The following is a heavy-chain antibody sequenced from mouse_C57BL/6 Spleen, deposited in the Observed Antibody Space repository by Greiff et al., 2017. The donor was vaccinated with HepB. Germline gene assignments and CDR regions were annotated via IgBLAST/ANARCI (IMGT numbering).Heavy chain of an antibody. D-gene: IGHD2-5*01. CDR2: IYPGSGST. CDR1: GYTFTSYW. V-gene: IGHV1-55*01. J-gene: IGHJ2*01. Sequence: VQLQQPGAELVKPGASVKMSCKASGYTFTSYWITWVKQRPGQGLEWIGDIYPGSGSTNYNEKFKSKATLTVDTSSSTAYMQISSLSSEDSAVYYCARSGYSSFDYWGQGTTLTVSS. CDR3: ARSGYSSFDY.